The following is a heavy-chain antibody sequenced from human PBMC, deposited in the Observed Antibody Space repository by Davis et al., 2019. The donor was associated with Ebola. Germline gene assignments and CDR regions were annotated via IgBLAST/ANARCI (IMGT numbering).Heavy chain of an antibody. D-gene: IGHD3-10*01. CDR3: AREGITMVRGVNYYGMDV. Sequence: SETLSLTCTVSGGSVSSGSYYWSWIRQPPGKGLEWIGYIYYSGSTYYNPSLKSRLTISVDTSKNQFSLKLSSVTAADTAVYYCAREGITMVRGVNYYGMDVWGQGTTVTVSS. J-gene: IGHJ6*02. CDR1: GGSVSSGSYY. CDR2: IYYSGST. V-gene: IGHV4-31*03.